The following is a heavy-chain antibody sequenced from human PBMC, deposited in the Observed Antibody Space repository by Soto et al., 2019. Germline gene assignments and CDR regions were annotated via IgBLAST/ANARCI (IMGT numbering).Heavy chain of an antibody. CDR1: GFTFSSYA. J-gene: IGHJ3*02. Sequence: GGSLSLSCAASGFTFSSYAMSWVRQPPGKGLEWVSLISGSGGSTYYAESVKGRFTISRDNSKNTLYLQMNSLRADDTAVYYCAKDRAPAFDIWGQGTMVTVSS. V-gene: IGHV3-23*01. CDR3: AKDRAPAFDI. D-gene: IGHD3-10*01. CDR2: ISGSGGST.